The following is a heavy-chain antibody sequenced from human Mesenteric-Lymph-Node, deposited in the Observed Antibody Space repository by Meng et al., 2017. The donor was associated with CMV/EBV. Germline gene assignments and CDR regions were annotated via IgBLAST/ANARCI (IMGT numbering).Heavy chain of an antibody. V-gene: IGHV1-58*01. CDR1: GFTFTSSA. Sequence: SVKVSCKASGFTFTSSAVQWVRQARGQRLEWIGWIVVGSGNTYYAQKFQERVTITRDMSTSTAYMELSSLRSEDTAVYYCAADPSYDFWSGYYYYYGMDVWGQGTTVTVSS. CDR2: IVVGSGNT. CDR3: AADPSYDFWSGYYYYYGMDV. J-gene: IGHJ6*02. D-gene: IGHD3-3*01.